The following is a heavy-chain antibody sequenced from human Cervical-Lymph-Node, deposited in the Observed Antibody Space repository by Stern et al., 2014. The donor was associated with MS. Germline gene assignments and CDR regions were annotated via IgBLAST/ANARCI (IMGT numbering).Heavy chain of an antibody. Sequence: EVQLVQSGGGLEKPGRSLRLSCIASGFTFGDYAVSWFRQAPGKGLEWLGFIKSRAHGGTTDYAASVKGRFSSSRDDSKTIAYLQMSSLKTGDTAVFYCSRSLCGSSCYTLVDYWGQGTLVTVSS. CDR1: GFTFGDYA. CDR2: IKSRAHGGTT. V-gene: IGHV3-49*05. CDR3: SRSLCGSSCYTLVDY. J-gene: IGHJ4*02. D-gene: IGHD2-2*02.